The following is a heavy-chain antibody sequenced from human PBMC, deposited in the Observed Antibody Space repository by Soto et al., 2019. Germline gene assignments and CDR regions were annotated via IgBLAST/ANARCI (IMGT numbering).Heavy chain of an antibody. CDR3: ARQGSY. CDR1: PGTISGTSAR. V-gene: IGHV4-39*01. J-gene: IGHJ4*02. CDR2: VAYSWTA. Sequence: SETLSLTCNASPGTISGTSARWGWVSEPPGKGPEWIGTVAYSWTAHYSTSLKGRINILPHPSKNQVSLTLTSVTAADTEVYYCARQGSYWGQGELLNVCS.